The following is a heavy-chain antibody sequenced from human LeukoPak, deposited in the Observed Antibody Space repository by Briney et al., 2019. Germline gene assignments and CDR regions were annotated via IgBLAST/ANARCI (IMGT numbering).Heavy chain of an antibody. D-gene: IGHD6-13*01. J-gene: IGHJ4*02. V-gene: IGHV3-74*01. Sequence: PGGSLRLSCAASGFSLSTQRMHWVRQAPGKGLVWVSYINIDERITGYADSVKGRFTISRDNAKNTLYLQMNSLRAEDTAIYYCAREKGYSLDYWGQGTLVTVSS. CDR1: GFSLSTQR. CDR2: INIDERIT. CDR3: AREKGYSLDY.